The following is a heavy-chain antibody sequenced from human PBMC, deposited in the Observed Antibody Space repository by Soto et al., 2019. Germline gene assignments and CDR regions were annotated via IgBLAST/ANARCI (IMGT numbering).Heavy chain of an antibody. Sequence: PGGSLRLSCAASGFTFSSYSMNWVCQAPGKGLEWVSYISSSSSSTYYADSVKGRFTISRDNSENTLYLQMNSLRAEDTAVYYCARTCSGGTCSFDYWGQGTLVTVSS. CDR2: ISSSSSST. CDR1: GFTFSSYS. D-gene: IGHD2-15*01. J-gene: IGHJ4*02. CDR3: ARTCSGGTCSFDY. V-gene: IGHV3-48*01.